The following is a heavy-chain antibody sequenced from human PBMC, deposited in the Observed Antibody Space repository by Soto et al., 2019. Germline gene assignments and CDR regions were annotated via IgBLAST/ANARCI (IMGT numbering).Heavy chain of an antibody. Sequence: EVQLLESGGGLVQPGGSLRLSCAASGFTFSSYVMSWVRQAPGKGLEWVSTISGRGGGTYYGDSVKVRFTISRDISKNMLYLQMNSLRAEDTAVDYCAKDQGYYYYIDVWGKGTTVTVSS. CDR2: ISGRGGGT. J-gene: IGHJ6*03. CDR3: AKDQGYYYYIDV. V-gene: IGHV3-23*01. CDR1: GFTFSSYV.